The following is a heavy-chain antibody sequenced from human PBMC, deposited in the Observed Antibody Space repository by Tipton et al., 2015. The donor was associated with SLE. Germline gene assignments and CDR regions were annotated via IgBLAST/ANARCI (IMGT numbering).Heavy chain of an antibody. V-gene: IGHV4-4*02. D-gene: IGHD3/OR15-3a*01. CDR1: GGSISSSNW. Sequence: TLSLTCAVSGGSISSSNWWSWVRQPPGKGLEWIGEIYHSGSTNYNPSLKSRVTISVDKSKNQFSLKLSSVTAADTAVYYCARAPGLDRDYYYYYYMDVWGKGTTVTVSS. J-gene: IGHJ6*03. CDR3: ARAPGLDRDYYYYYYMDV. CDR2: IYHSGST.